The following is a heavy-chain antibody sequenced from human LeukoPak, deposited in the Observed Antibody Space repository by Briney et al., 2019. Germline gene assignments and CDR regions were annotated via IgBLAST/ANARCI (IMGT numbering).Heavy chain of an antibody. J-gene: IGHJ5*02. D-gene: IGHD2-8*01. V-gene: IGHV3-15*01. Sequence: PGGSLRLSCAASGFTFSNAWMSWVRQAPGKGLEWVGRIKSKTDGGTTDYAAPVKGRFTISRDDSKNTLYLQMNSLKTEDTAVYYCTTEDRYCTNGVCSDPTAPLDNWFDPWGQGTLVTVSS. CDR2: IKSKTDGGTT. CDR1: GFTFSNAW. CDR3: TTEDRYCTNGVCSDPTAPLDNWFDP.